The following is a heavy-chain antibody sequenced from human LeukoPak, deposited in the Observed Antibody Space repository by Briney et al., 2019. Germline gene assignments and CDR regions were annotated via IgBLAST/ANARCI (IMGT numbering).Heavy chain of an antibody. CDR1: GFALSTSY. CDR2: INSDGSTT. D-gene: IGHD1-26*01. J-gene: IGHJ5*02. CDR3: VRGSNYVFDP. V-gene: IGHV3-74*01. Sequence: GGSLRLSCAASGFALSTSYMHWVRHAPGKGLVWVSRINSDGSTTSYADSVKGRFTISRDNAKDTLYLQMNSLRAADTAVYYCVRGSNYVFDPWGQGSLVTVSS.